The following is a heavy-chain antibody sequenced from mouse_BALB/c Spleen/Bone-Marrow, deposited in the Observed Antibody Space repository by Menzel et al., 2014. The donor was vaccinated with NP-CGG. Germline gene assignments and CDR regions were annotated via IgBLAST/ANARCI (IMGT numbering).Heavy chain of an antibody. J-gene: IGHJ4*01. Sequence: EVMLVESGAELVKPGASVKLSCTASGFNIKDTYMHWVKQRPEQGLEWIGRIDPANGNTKYDPKFQGKATITADTSSNTAYLQLSSLTSEDTAGYYCARWEYYAMDYWGQGTSVTVSS. V-gene: IGHV14-3*02. CDR1: GFNIKDTY. CDR3: ARWEYYAMDY. D-gene: IGHD4-1*01. CDR2: IDPANGNT.